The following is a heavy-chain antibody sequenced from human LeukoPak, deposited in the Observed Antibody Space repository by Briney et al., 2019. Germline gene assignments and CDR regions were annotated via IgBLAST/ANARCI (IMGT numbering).Heavy chain of an antibody. CDR2: INPSGGST. Sequence: ASVKVSCKASGYTFTSYYMHWVRQAPGQGLEWMGIINPSGGSTRYAQRFQGRVTMTRDTSTSTVYMELSSLRSEDTAVYYCASESPGTPPHLCDYWGQGTLVTVSS. V-gene: IGHV1-46*01. CDR3: ASESPGTPPHLCDY. J-gene: IGHJ4*02. CDR1: GYTFTSYY. D-gene: IGHD6-13*01.